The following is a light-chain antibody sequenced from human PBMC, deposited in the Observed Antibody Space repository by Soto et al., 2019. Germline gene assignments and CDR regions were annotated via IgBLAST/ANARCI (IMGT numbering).Light chain of an antibody. CDR2: GAS. CDR3: HQYDSWT. CDR1: QSFNSIY. J-gene: IGKJ1*01. Sequence: EMLLTQSPGTLSLSPGERATLSCRASQSFNSIYLAWYQQKPGQAPRLLIYGASSRATGIPDRFSGSGSGTDFTLTISRLEPEDFAVYYCHQYDSWTFGQGTKVDIK. V-gene: IGKV3-20*01.